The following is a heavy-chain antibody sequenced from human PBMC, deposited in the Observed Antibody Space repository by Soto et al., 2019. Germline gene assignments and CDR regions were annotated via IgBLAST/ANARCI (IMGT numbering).Heavy chain of an antibody. V-gene: IGHV3-30*18. CDR3: AKDQYYYDSSGYYYRYYYYGMDV. D-gene: IGHD3-22*01. J-gene: IGHJ6*02. CDR1: GFTFSSYG. Sequence: GGSLRLSCAASGFTFSSYGMHWVRQAPGKGLEWVAVISYDGSNKYYADSVKGRFTISRDNSKNTLYLQMNSLRAEDTAVYYCAKDQYYYDSSGYYYRYYYYGMDVWGQGTTVTVSS. CDR2: ISYDGSNK.